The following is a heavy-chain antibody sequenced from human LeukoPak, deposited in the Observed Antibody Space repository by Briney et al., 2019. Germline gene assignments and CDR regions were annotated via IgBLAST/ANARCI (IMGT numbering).Heavy chain of an antibody. D-gene: IGHD5-18*01. V-gene: IGHV3-23*01. Sequence: GGSLRLSCAASGFTFSSYAMSWVRQAPGKGLEWVSAISGSGGSTYYADSVKGRFTISRDNSKNTLYLQMNSLRAEDTAVYYCAKDGVDTAMVTGYFDCWGQGTLVTVSS. CDR1: GFTFSSYA. CDR2: ISGSGGST. J-gene: IGHJ4*02. CDR3: AKDGVDTAMVTGYFDC.